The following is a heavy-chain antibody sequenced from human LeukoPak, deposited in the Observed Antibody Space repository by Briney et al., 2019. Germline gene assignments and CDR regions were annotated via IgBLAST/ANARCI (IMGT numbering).Heavy chain of an antibody. CDR3: RSGEYYFDY. CDR1: GFTFSSYA. V-gene: IGHV3-23*01. CDR2: ISGSGGST. J-gene: IGHJ4*02. D-gene: IGHD3-10*01. Sequence: GGSLRLSCAASGFTFSSYAMSWVRQAPGKGLEWVSDISGSGGSTYYADSVKGRFTISRDNSKNTLYLQMNSLRAEDTAVYYCRSGEYYFDYWGQGTLVTVSS.